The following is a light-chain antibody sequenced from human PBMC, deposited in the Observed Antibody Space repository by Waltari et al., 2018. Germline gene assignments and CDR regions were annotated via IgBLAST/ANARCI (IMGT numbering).Light chain of an antibody. CDR1: HIGPHFE. Sequence: QSVLTQPPSVSGAPGQRVTISCSGSHIGPHFEVPLLQQLPGKAPKLPSFGNSNRPLGVPDRFSGSKSGTSASLAITGLQSEDEAVYYCQSSDSSLSGYVIFGGGTKVTVL. CDR2: GNS. CDR3: QSSDSSLSGYVI. J-gene: IGLJ2*01. V-gene: IGLV1-40*01.